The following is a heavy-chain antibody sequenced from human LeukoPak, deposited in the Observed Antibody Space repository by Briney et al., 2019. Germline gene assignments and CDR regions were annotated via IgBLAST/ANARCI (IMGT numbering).Heavy chain of an antibody. J-gene: IGHJ4*02. CDR2: IIPILGIA. CDR1: GGTFSSYA. V-gene: IGHV1-69*04. CDR3: ARAVWFGEFGVEYFDY. D-gene: IGHD3-10*01. Sequence: SVKVSCKASGGTFSSYAISGVRQAPGQGLEWMGRIIPILGIANYAQKFQGRVTITADKSTSTAYMGLSSLRSEDTAVYYCARAVWFGEFGVEYFDYWGQGTLVTVSS.